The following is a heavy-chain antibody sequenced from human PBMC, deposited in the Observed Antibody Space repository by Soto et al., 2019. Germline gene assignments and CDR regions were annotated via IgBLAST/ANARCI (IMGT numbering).Heavy chain of an antibody. V-gene: IGHV1-69*13. CDR3: ARSPWQQLAYYYYGMDV. D-gene: IGHD6-13*01. CDR2: IIPIFGTA. Sequence: SVKVSCKASGGTFSSYAISWVRQAPGQGLEWMGGIIPIFGTANYAQKFQGRVTITADESTSTAYMELSSLRSEDTAVYYCARSPWQQLAYYYYGMDVWGQGTMVTVSS. J-gene: IGHJ6*02. CDR1: GGTFSSYA.